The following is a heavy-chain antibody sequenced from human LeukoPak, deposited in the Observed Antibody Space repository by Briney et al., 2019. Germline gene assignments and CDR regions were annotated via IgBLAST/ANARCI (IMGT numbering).Heavy chain of an antibody. Sequence: GGSLRLSCAASGFTFSSYSMNWVRQAPGKGLEWVSSISSSSSYIYYADSVKGRFTISRDNAKNSLYLQMNSLRAEDTAVYYCARDTAMVNYYYMDVWGKGTTVTISS. D-gene: IGHD5-18*01. CDR1: GFTFSSYS. CDR3: ARDTAMVNYYYMDV. CDR2: ISSSSSYI. J-gene: IGHJ6*03. V-gene: IGHV3-21*01.